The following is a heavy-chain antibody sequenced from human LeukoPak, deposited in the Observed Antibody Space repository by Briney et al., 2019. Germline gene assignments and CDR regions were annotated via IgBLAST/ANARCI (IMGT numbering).Heavy chain of an antibody. D-gene: IGHD5-18*01. J-gene: IGHJ4*02. CDR3: ARGLAVGSYGY. CDR2: INHSGST. V-gene: IGHV4-34*01. CDR1: GGSFSGYY. Sequence: SETLSLTCAVYGGSFSGYYWSWIRQPPGKGLERIGEINHSGSTNYNPSLKSRVTISVDTSKNQFSLKLSSVTAADTAVYYCARGLAVGSYGYWGQGTLVTVSS.